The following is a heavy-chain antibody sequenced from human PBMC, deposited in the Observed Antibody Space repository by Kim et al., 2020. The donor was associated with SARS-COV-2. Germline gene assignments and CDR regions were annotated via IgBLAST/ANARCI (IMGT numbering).Heavy chain of an antibody. J-gene: IGHJ6*02. V-gene: IGHV3-23*01. Sequence: GGSLRLSCAASGFTVSSYAMSWVRQAPGKGLEWVSAISGSGGSTYYADSAKGRFPISRDNSKNTLYLQMNSLRAEDRAVYYCGKIQIADHLPHGMDVWGQGTTVTVSS. D-gene: IGHD6-13*01. CDR3: GKIQIADHLPHGMDV. CDR1: GFTVSSYA. CDR2: ISGSGGST.